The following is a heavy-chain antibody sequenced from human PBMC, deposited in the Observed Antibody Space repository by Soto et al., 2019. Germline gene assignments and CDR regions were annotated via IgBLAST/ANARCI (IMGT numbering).Heavy chain of an antibody. J-gene: IGHJ4*02. Sequence: EVQLLESGGGLVQPGGSLRLSCAASGFTFSSYAMSWVRQAPGKGLEWVSAISGSGGSTYYADSVKGRFTISRDNSKNTLYLQMNSLRAEDTAVYYCSKPPRRSTSCYDYWGQGTLVTVSS. CDR2: ISGSGGST. D-gene: IGHD2-2*01. CDR3: SKPPRRSTSCYDY. CDR1: GFTFSSYA. V-gene: IGHV3-23*01.